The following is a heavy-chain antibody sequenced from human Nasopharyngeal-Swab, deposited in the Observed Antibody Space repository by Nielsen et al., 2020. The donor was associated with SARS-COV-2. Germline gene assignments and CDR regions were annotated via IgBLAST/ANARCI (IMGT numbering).Heavy chain of an antibody. D-gene: IGHD5-24*01. CDR3: AKSKGMADAFDI. CDR1: GFTFSSYA. V-gene: IGHV3-23*01. J-gene: IGHJ3*02. CDR2: ISGSGGST. Sequence: GGSLRLSCAASGFTFSSYAMSWVRQAPGKGLEWVSAISGSGGSTYYADSVKGRFTISRDNSKNTLYLQMYSLRAEDTAVYYCAKSKGMADAFDIWGQGTMVTVSS.